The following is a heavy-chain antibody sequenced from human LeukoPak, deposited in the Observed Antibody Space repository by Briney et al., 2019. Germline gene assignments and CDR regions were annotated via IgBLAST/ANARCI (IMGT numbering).Heavy chain of an antibody. CDR2: IYPGDFDT. D-gene: IGHD5-18*01. CDR1: GYSFTSYW. CDR3: ARIGSAMVDAFDI. J-gene: IGHJ3*02. V-gene: IGHV5-51*01. Sequence: GESLKISCKGSGYSFTSYWIGWVRQMPGKGLEWMGIIYPGDFDTRYSPSFQGQVTISADKSISTAYLQWSSLKASDTAMYYCARIGSAMVDAFDIWGQGTMVTVSS.